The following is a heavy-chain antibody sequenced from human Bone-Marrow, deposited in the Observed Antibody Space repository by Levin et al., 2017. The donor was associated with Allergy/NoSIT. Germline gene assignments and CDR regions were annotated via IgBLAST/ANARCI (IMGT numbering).Heavy chain of an antibody. V-gene: IGHV4-30-4*01. J-gene: IGHJ4*02. Sequence: SETLSLTCTVSGDPISSDHFYWSWIRQPPGTGLECLGYILDNGNTKYNPSLKSRLSISADTSKSQFSLQLSSVTAADTAVYYGATIQRAHPGGYWGQGTLVTVSS. D-gene: IGHD3-10*01. CDR1: GDPISSDHFY. CDR2: ILDNGNT. CDR3: ATIQRAHPGGY.